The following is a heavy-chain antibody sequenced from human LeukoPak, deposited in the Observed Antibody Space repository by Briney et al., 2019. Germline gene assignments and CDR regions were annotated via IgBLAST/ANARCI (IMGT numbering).Heavy chain of an antibody. CDR3: ARDTCSGGSCYFDY. CDR1: GFTFSSYW. J-gene: IGHJ4*02. D-gene: IGHD2-15*01. CDR2: IKQDGSEK. V-gene: IGHV3-7*01. Sequence: GGSLRLSCAASGFTFSSYWMSWVRQAPGKGQEWVANIKQDGSEKYYVDSVKGRFTISRDNAKNSLYLQMNSLRAEDTAVYYCARDTCSGGSCYFDYWGQGTLVTVSS.